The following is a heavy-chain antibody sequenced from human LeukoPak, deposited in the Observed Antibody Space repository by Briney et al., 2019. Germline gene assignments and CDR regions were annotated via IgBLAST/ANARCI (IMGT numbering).Heavy chain of an antibody. J-gene: IGHJ4*02. CDR1: GGSISSYY. Sequence: PSETLSLTCAVSGGSISSYYWSWIRQPAGKGLEWIGRIYTSGSTNYNPSLKSRVTMSVDTSKNQFSLRLSSVTAADTAVYYCARDRGYSSSWYYFDYWGQGTLVTVSS. V-gene: IGHV4-4*07. CDR2: IYTSGST. CDR3: ARDRGYSSSWYYFDY. D-gene: IGHD6-13*01.